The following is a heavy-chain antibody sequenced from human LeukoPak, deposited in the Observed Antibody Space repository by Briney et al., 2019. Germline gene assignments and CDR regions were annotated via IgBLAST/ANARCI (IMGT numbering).Heavy chain of an antibody. J-gene: IGHJ6*02. CDR1: GFTFSDYY. CDR3: ARVQYCSSTSCYIYYYGTDV. V-gene: IGHV3-11*04. CDR2: ISSSSSTI. D-gene: IGHD2-2*02. Sequence: GGSLRLSCAASGFTFSDYYMSWIRQAPGKGLEWVSYISSSSSTIYYADSVKGRFTISRDNAKNSLYLQMNSLRAEDTAVYYCARVQYCSSTSCYIYYYGTDVWGQGTTVTVSS.